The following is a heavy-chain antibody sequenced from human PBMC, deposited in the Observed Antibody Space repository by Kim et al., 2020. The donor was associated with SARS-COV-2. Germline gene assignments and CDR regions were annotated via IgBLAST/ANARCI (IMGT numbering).Heavy chain of an antibody. Sequence: ASVKVSCKVSGYTLTELSMHWVRQAPGKGLEWMGGFDPEDGETIYAQKFQGRVTMTEDTSTDTAYMELSSLRSEDTAVYYCATRLYSGYGGHHAFDIWGQGTMVTVSS. D-gene: IGHD5-12*01. CDR1: GYTLTELS. J-gene: IGHJ3*02. V-gene: IGHV1-24*01. CDR3: ATRLYSGYGGHHAFDI. CDR2: FDPEDGET.